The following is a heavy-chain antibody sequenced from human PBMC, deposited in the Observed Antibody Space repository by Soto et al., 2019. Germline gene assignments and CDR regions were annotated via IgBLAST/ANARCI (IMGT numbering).Heavy chain of an antibody. J-gene: IGHJ6*02. CDR1: GFIFSSYG. CDR2: ISYDGINK. D-gene: IGHD3-3*01. V-gene: IGHV3-30*18. CDR3: AKDQSGYDHYAMDV. Sequence: QVQLVESGGGVVQPGRSLRLSCAASGFIFSSYGMHWVRQAPGKGLEWVAVISYDGINKNHADSVKGRFTISRDNSKKTLHLQMNSLRAEDTAVYYCAKDQSGYDHYAMDVWGQGTAVTVSS.